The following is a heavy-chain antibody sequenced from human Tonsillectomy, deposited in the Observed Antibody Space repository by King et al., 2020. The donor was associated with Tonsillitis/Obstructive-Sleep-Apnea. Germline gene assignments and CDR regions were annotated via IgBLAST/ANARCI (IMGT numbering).Heavy chain of an antibody. CDR2: INPNSGGT. D-gene: IGHD2-21*01. CDR1: GYTFTGYY. J-gene: IGHJ4*02. CDR3: AVGGDSSRAPFDY. V-gene: IGHV1-2*05. Sequence: VQLVQSGAEVKKPGASVKVSCKASGYTFTGYYMHWVRQAPGQGLEWRGRINPNSGGTNYAQKFQGRVTMTRDTSISTAYMELSRLRSDDTVVYYCAVGGDSSRAPFDYWGQGTLVTVSS.